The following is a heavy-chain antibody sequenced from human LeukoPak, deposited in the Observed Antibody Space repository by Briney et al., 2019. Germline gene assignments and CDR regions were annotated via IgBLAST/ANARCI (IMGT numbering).Heavy chain of an antibody. CDR3: ARDTRNLFDL. CDR1: GFTFSGYE. V-gene: IGHV3-48*03. Sequence: GGSLRLSCAASGFTFSGYEMNWVRQAPGKGLEWISYISSSAGTTYHADSVKDRFTISRDNAKNSLYLQMNSLKSEDTAVYCCARDTRNLFDLWGQGTLVTVSS. CDR2: ISSSAGTT. J-gene: IGHJ4*02.